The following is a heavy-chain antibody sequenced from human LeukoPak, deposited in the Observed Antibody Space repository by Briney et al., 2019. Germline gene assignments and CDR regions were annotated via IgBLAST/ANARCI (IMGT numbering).Heavy chain of an antibody. V-gene: IGHV4-61*01. CDR1: GYSINSGYY. D-gene: IGHD2-15*01. J-gene: IGHJ5*02. CDR3: AREVVVVAATAGWFDL. CDR2: IYYSGST. Sequence: SETLSLTCTVSGYSINSGYYWGWIRQPPGKGLEWIGYIYYSGSTNYNPSLKSRVTISVDTSKNQFSLKLSSVTAADTAVYYCAREVVVVAATAGWFDLWGQGTLVTVSS.